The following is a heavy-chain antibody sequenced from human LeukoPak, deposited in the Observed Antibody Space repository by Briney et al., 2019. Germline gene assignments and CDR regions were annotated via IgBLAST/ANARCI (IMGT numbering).Heavy chain of an antibody. Sequence: GGSLRLSCAAYGFTFDDYDMHWVRQAPGKGLEWVSGISWNGGSIAYADSVKGRFTISRDNAKNSLYLQMNSVRTEDTAFYYCAKDYSSSWYARFDYWGQGTLVAVSS. V-gene: IGHV3-9*01. J-gene: IGHJ4*02. CDR3: AKDYSSSWYARFDY. CDR2: ISWNGGSI. D-gene: IGHD6-13*01. CDR1: GFTFDDYD.